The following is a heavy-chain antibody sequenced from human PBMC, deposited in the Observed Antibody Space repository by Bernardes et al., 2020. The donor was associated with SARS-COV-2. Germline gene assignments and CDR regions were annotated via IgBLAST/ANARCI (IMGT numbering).Heavy chain of an antibody. CDR1: GDFIGSYY. CDR3: AKHLRFPYRGSRRQSYYYNGMDV. V-gene: IGHV4-59*03. Sequence: SETLSLTCSVSGDFIGSYYWNWIRQSPGRGLEWIGYIYYSGNADYNPSLQSRVTISIDRSRKQFSLTLSSVTAADTAIYYCAKHLRFPYRGSRRQSYYYNGMDVWGQGTTVTVPS. J-gene: IGHJ6*02. CDR2: IYYSGNA. D-gene: IGHD1-26*01.